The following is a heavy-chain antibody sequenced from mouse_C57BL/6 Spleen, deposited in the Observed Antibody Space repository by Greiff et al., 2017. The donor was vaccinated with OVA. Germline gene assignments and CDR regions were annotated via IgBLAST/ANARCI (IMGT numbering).Heavy chain of an antibody. V-gene: IGHV3-6*01. Sequence: EVKLLESGPGLVKPSQSLSLTCSVTGYSITSGYYWNWIRQFPGNKLEWMGYISYDGSNNYNPSLKNRISITRDTSKNQFFLKLNSVTTEDTATYYCARHDGYYLYYFDYWGQGTTLTVSS. CDR1: GYSITSGYY. J-gene: IGHJ2*01. D-gene: IGHD2-3*01. CDR2: ISYDGSN. CDR3: ARHDGYYLYYFDY.